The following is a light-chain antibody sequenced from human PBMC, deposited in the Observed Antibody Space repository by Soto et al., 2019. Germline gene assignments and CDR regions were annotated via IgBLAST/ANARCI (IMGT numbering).Light chain of an antibody. CDR3: QQGDSFPIT. CDR1: QSISGW. J-gene: IGKJ5*01. Sequence: DIQMTQSPSSVSASVGDRVTITCRASQSISGWLAWYQQKPGTVPKLLIYEASSLQSGVPSRFSGSGTGTEFTLTITSLQPEDFGTYYCQQGDSFPITFGQGTRLEIK. V-gene: IGKV1-12*01. CDR2: EAS.